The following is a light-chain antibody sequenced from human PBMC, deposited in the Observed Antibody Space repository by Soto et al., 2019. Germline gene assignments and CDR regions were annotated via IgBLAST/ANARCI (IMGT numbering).Light chain of an antibody. Sequence: DIVMTQSPATLSVSPGERATLSCRASQSVSSNLAWYQQKPGQAPRLLLYGASTRATGVPDRFSGSGSETEFTLTISSLQPEDFAVYYCQQYDNWPPWTFGQGPKVEIK. CDR2: GAS. CDR1: QSVSSN. J-gene: IGKJ1*01. V-gene: IGKV3-15*01. CDR3: QQYDNWPPWT.